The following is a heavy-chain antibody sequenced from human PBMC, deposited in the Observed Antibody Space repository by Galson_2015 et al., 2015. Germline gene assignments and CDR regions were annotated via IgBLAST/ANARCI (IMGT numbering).Heavy chain of an antibody. J-gene: IGHJ4*02. D-gene: IGHD6-13*01. Sequence: SLRLSGAASGFTFSSYAMSWVRQAPGKGLAWDSAISGRGGSTYYADSVKGRFTISRDNSKNTLYLQMNSLRAEDTAVYYCAKRQKIEEPSIAAAGVWGQGTLVTVSS. CDR2: ISGRGGST. CDR3: AKRQKIEEPSIAAAGV. V-gene: IGHV3-23*01. CDR1: GFTFSSYA.